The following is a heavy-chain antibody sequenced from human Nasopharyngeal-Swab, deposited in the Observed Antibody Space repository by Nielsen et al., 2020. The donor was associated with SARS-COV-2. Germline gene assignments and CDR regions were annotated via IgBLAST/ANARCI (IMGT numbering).Heavy chain of an antibody. V-gene: IGHV3-23*01. D-gene: IGHD4-17*01. J-gene: IGHJ4*02. CDR2: ISGSGGST. CDR3: AKQGIPWTTVTPFDY. Sequence: GESLKISCAASGFTFSSYAMSWVRQAPGKGLEWVSAISGSGGSTYYADSVKGRITISRDNSKNTLYLQMNSLRAEDTAVYYCAKQGIPWTTVTPFDYWGQGTLVTVSS. CDR1: GFTFSSYA.